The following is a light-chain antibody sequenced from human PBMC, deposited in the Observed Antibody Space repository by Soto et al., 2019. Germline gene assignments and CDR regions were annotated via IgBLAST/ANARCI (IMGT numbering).Light chain of an antibody. V-gene: IGLV1-40*01. CDR2: GDI. CDR1: SSNIGAGYD. J-gene: IGLJ1*01. Sequence: QSVPTQPPSVSGAPGQSVTISCTGSSSNIGAGYDVHWYQQRPGTAPKLLIFGDINRPSGVPDRFSGSKSDTSASLAITGIQAEDEGDYYCQSYDSTLSAPYVFGTGNKVTVL. CDR3: QSYDSTLSAPYV.